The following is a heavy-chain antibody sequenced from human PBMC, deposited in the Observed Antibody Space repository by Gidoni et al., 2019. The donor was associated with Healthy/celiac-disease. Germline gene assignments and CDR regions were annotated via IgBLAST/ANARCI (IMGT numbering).Heavy chain of an antibody. Sequence: QVQLVESGGGVVQPGRSLRLSCAASGFTFSSYGMHWVRQAPGKGLEWVAVIWYDGSNKYYADSVKGRFTISRDNSKNTLYLQMNSLRAEDTAVYYCARDLGPHDFWSLGGFDYWGQGTLVTVSS. V-gene: IGHV3-33*01. J-gene: IGHJ4*02. CDR3: ARDLGPHDFWSLGGFDY. D-gene: IGHD3-3*01. CDR1: GFTFSSYG. CDR2: IWYDGSNK.